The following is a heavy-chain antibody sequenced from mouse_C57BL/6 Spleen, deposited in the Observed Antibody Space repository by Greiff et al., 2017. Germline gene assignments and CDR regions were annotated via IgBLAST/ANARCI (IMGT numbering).Heavy chain of an antibody. Sequence: QVQLQQSGPELVKPGASVKISCKASGYAFSSSWMNWVKQRPGKGLEWIGRIYPGDGDTNYNGKFKGKATLTADKSSSTAYMQLSSLTSEDPAVYFCARDTTVGFDYWGQGTTLTVSS. V-gene: IGHV1-82*01. D-gene: IGHD1-1*01. CDR1: GYAFSSSW. J-gene: IGHJ2*01. CDR2: IYPGDGDT. CDR3: ARDTTVGFDY.